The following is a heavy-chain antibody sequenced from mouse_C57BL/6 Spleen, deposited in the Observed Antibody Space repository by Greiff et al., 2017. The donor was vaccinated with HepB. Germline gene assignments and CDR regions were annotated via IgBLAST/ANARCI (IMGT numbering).Heavy chain of an antibody. CDR3: ARGRGGYYPYYFDY. Sequence: EVQLQQSGPELVKPGASVKISCKASGYSFTGYYMNWVKQSPEKSLEWIGEINPSTGGTTYKQKFKAKATLTVDKSSSTAYMQLKSLTSEDSAVYYCARGRGGYYPYYFDYWGQGTTLTVSS. J-gene: IGHJ2*01. CDR1: GYSFTGYY. V-gene: IGHV1-42*01. D-gene: IGHD2-3*01. CDR2: INPSTGGT.